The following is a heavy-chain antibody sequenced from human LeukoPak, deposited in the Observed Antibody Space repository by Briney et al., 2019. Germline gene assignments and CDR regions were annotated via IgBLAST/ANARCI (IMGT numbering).Heavy chain of an antibody. J-gene: IGHJ6*03. Sequence: ASVKVSCKAPGYTFTGYYMHWVRQAPGQGLEWMGWINPNSGGTNYAQKFQGRVTMTRDTSISTAYMELSRLRSDDTAGYYWARDRHTARVYYYYYYYMDVWGKGTTVTVSS. CDR1: GYTFTGYY. D-gene: IGHD5-18*01. CDR2: INPNSGGT. V-gene: IGHV1-2*02. CDR3: ARDRHTARVYYYYYYYMDV.